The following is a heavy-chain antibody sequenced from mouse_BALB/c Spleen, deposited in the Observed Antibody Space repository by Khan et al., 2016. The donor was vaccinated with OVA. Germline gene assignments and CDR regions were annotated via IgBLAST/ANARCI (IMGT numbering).Heavy chain of an antibody. J-gene: IGHJ3*01. Sequence: QVTLKESGPGILQPSQTLSLTCSFSGFSLSASGMGVSWIRQPSGKGLEWLAHIYWDDDKRYNPSLKSRLIISKDTSRNQVFLMITSVDTADTATNYCARREDFRAWFAYWGQGTLVTVSA. CDR1: GFSLSASGMG. CDR3: ARREDFRAWFAY. V-gene: IGHV8-12*01. CDR2: IYWDDDK.